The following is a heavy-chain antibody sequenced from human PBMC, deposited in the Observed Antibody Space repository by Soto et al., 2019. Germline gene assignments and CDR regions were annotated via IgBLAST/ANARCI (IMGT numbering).Heavy chain of an antibody. J-gene: IGHJ4*02. D-gene: IGHD3-22*01. CDR3: ARVPYDTTGYYAF. CDR2: INPSGGTT. V-gene: IGHV1-46*01. Sequence: ASVKVSCKASGYTFTRYNVHWVRQAPGQGLEWMAIINPSGGTTYYVQKFEGRVTLTTDTSTSTVYMELSSLRSDDTAVYYCARVPYDTTGYYAFWGQGTLVTVSS. CDR1: GYTFTRYN.